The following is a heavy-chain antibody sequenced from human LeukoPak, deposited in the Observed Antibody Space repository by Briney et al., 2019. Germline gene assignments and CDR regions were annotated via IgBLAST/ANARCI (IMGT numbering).Heavy chain of an antibody. CDR3: ARVGSAIRSTNHYYYYGMDV. V-gene: IGHV4-34*01. CDR1: GGSISGYY. CDR2: INHSGST. Sequence: PSETLSLTCTVSGGSISGYYWSWIRQPPGKGLEWIGEINHSGSTNYNPSLKSRVTISVDTSKNQFSLKLSSVTAADTAVYYCARVGSAIRSTNHYYYYGMDVWGQGTTVTVSS. D-gene: IGHD2-2*01. J-gene: IGHJ6*02.